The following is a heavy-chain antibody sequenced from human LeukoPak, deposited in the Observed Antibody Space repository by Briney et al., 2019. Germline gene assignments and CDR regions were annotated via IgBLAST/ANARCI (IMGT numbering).Heavy chain of an antibody. CDR3: AKDRAHAYYDFWSGYPIYFDY. V-gene: IGHV3-23*01. CDR1: GFTFSSYA. D-gene: IGHD3-3*01. CDR2: ISGSGGST. Sequence: GGSLRLSCAASGFTFSSYAMSWVRQAPGKGLEWVSAISGSGGSTYYADSVKGRFTISRDNSKNTLYLQMNSLRAEDTAVYYCAKDRAHAYYDFWSGYPIYFDYWGQGTLVTVSS. J-gene: IGHJ4*02.